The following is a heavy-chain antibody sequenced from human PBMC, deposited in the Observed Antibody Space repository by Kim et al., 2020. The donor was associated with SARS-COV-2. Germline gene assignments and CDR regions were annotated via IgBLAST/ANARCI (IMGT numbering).Heavy chain of an antibody. CDR2: INHSGST. CDR3: ARATPSRSSSWYGWFDP. V-gene: IGHV4-34*01. CDR1: GGSFSGYY. D-gene: IGHD6-13*01. Sequence: SETLSLTCAVYGGSFSGYYWSWIRQPPGKGLEWIGEINHSGSTNYNPSLKSRATISVDTSKNQFSLKLSSVTAADTAVYYCARATPSRSSSWYGWFDPWGQGALVTVSS. J-gene: IGHJ5*02.